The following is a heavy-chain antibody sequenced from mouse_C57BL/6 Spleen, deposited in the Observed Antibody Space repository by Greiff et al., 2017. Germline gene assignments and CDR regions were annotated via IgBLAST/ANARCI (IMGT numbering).Heavy chain of an antibody. Sequence: VQLKQSGPELVKPGASVKISCKASGYSFTGYYMNWVKQSPEKGLEWIGEINPSTGGTTYNQKFKAKATLTVDKSSSTAYMQLKSLTSEDSAVYYCARSGYGRGDYWGQGTTLTVSS. J-gene: IGHJ2*01. D-gene: IGHD1-1*01. CDR1: GYSFTGYY. CDR3: ARSGYGRGDY. CDR2: INPSTGGT. V-gene: IGHV1-42*01.